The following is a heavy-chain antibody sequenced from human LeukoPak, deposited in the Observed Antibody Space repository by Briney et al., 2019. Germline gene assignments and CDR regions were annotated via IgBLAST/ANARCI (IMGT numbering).Heavy chain of an antibody. Sequence: SETLSLTCTVSGVSISQNYWTWIRQSPGKGLEWIGFVSYIGGTRYNPSLKSRLSLSIDTSKNQFSLDLTSVTASDTAVYYCATSIGSKNAFHIWGRGTAVTASS. CDR2: VSYIGGT. CDR3: ATSIGSKNAFHI. CDR1: GVSISQNY. J-gene: IGHJ3*02. V-gene: IGHV4-59*08. D-gene: IGHD4-11*01.